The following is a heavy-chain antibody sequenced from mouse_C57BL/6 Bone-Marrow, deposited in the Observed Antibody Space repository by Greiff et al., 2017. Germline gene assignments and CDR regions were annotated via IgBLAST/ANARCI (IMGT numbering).Heavy chain of an antibody. CDR2: IDPSDSET. D-gene: IGHD1-1*02. CDR3: ARGVAWFAY. V-gene: IGHV1-52*01. Sequence: QVHVKQSGAELVRPGSSVKLSCKASGYTFTSYWMHWVKQRPIQGLEWIGNIDPSDSETHYNQKFKDKATLTVDKSSSTAYMQLSSLTSEDSAVYYCARGVAWFAYWGQGTLVTVSA. J-gene: IGHJ3*01. CDR1: GYTFTSYW.